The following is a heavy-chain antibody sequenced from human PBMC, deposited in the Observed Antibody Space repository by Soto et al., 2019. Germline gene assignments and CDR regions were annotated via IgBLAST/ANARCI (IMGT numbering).Heavy chain of an antibody. CDR1: GGSVSSGSYY. Sequence: SETLSLTCTVSGGSVSSGSYYWSWIRQPPGKGLEWIGYIYYSGSTNYNPSLKSRVTISVDTSKNQSSLKLSSVTAADTAVYYCAREAPGLDWDYYYMDVWGKGTTVTVSS. J-gene: IGHJ6*03. V-gene: IGHV4-61*01. CDR3: AREAPGLDWDYYYMDV. D-gene: IGHD1-1*01. CDR2: IYYSGST.